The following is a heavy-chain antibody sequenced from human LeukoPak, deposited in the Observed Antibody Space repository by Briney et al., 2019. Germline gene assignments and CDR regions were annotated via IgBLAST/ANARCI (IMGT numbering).Heavy chain of an antibody. CDR1: GFTSSSYA. V-gene: IGHV3-23*01. J-gene: IGHJ4*02. CDR3: AKDRGSGWGIDY. Sequence: PGGSLRLSCAASGFTSSSYAMSWVRQAPGKGLEWVSTISGSGGSTNYADSAKGRFTISRDNSKNTLHLQMSSLRAEDTAVYHCAKDRGSGWGIDYWGQGTLVTVSS. CDR2: ISGSGGST. D-gene: IGHD6-19*01.